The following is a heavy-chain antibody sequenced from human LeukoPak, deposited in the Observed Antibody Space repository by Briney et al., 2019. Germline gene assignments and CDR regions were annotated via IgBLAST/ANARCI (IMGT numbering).Heavy chain of an antibody. Sequence: PGGSLRLSCAASGFSFSDAWMSWVRQIPGKGLEWVGRIESKTDGGTTDYAAPVKGRFLITRDDSQRMVYLQMDSLKIEDTAVYFCTWVDCSGGSCYFASWGQGTQVTVSS. CDR2: IESKTDGGTT. V-gene: IGHV3-15*04. CDR1: GFSFSDAW. J-gene: IGHJ4*02. D-gene: IGHD2-15*01. CDR3: TWVDCSGGSCYFAS.